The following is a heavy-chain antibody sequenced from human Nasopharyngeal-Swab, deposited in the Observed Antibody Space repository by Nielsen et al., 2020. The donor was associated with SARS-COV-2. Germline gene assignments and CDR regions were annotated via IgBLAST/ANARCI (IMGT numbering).Heavy chain of an antibody. CDR2: IKQDGSET. Sequence: GESLKISCAASGFTFSNYWMNWVRQTPGKGLEWVAIIKQDGSETYYVDSVRGRFTISRDNAKNSLSLVMTSLRPDDTAVYYCAGGTGWLTDSWGQGTLVTVSS. CDR3: AGGTGWLTDS. CDR1: GFTFSNYW. J-gene: IGHJ4*02. D-gene: IGHD3-9*01. V-gene: IGHV3-7*03.